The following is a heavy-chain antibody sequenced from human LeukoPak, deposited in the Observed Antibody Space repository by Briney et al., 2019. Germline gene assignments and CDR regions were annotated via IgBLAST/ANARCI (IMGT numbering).Heavy chain of an antibody. V-gene: IGHV3-23*01. CDR1: GFTFNNYA. Sequence: PGGSLRLSCAASGFTFNNYAMSWVRQAPGKGLEWVSAISGSGVGTYYADSVKGRFTISRDNSKNTLYLQMNSLRAEDTAVYYCAKKLVDGSFWYVVDYWGQGTLVTVSS. J-gene: IGHJ4*02. CDR3: AKKLVDGSFWYVVDY. CDR2: ISGSGVGT. D-gene: IGHD6-13*01.